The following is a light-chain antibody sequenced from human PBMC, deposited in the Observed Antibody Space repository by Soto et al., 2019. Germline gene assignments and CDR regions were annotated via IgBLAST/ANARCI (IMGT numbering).Light chain of an antibody. CDR1: QTISSW. CDR3: QQYGSSPPIT. J-gene: IGKJ5*01. Sequence: DIQMTQSPSTLSGSVGDRVTITCRSSQTISSWLAWYQQKPGKAPKLLIYKASTLKSGVPSRFSGSGSGTDFTLTISRLEPEDFAVYYCQQYGSSPPITFGQGTRLEI. V-gene: IGKV1-5*03. CDR2: KAS.